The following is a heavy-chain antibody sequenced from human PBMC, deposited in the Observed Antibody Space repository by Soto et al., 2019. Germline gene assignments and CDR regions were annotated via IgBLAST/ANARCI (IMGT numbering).Heavy chain of an antibody. CDR3: ARGPPFH. V-gene: IGHV4-30-2*01. D-gene: IGHD3-16*01. J-gene: IGHJ4*02. Sequence: QLQLPESGSGLVKPSQTLSLTCAVSGGSISSGGYSWSWIRQPPGKGLEWIGYIYHSGSTYYNQYLKSRVTISVDRSKNQFSLKLSSVTAADTAVYYCARGPPFHWGQGTLVTVSS. CDR2: IYHSGST. CDR1: GGSISSGGYS.